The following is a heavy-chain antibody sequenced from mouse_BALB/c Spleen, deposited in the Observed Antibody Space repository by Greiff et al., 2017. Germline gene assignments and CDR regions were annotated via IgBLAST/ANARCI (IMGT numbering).Heavy chain of an antibody. CDR3: ARGRYRYYAMDY. V-gene: IGHV5-4*02. CDR1: GFTFSDYY. J-gene: IGHJ4*01. D-gene: IGHD1-1*01. Sequence: EVKVVESGGGLVKPGGSLKLSCAASGFTFSDYYMYWVRQTPEKRLEWVATISDGGSYTYYPDSVKGRFTISRDNAKNNLYLQMSSLKSEDTAMYYCARGRYRYYAMDYWGQGTSVTVSS. CDR2: ISDGGSYT.